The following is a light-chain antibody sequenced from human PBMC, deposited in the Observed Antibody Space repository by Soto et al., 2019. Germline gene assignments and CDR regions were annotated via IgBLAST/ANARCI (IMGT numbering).Light chain of an antibody. Sequence: IHMTHSPSSLSASVGDRVTITCRASQSISNYLNWYQQKPGKAPNLLIYIASNLHSGVPSRFSGSGSGTDFTLTISSLQPEDFATYYCQQSYSTPYTFGQGTKVDIK. CDR2: IAS. CDR1: QSISNY. V-gene: IGKV1-39*01. J-gene: IGKJ2*01. CDR3: QQSYSTPYT.